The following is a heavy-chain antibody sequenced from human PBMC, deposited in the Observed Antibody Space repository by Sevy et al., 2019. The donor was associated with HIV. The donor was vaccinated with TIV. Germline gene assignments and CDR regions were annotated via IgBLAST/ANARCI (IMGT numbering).Heavy chain of an antibody. CDR3: ARDCNSATCLWGLDV. D-gene: IGHD1-26*01. J-gene: IGHJ6*02. CDR2: IKRDGSEK. V-gene: IGHV3-7*03. Sequence: GGSLRLSCVASGFTFSNYWMSWVRQAPGKGLEWVANIKRDGSEKYYVASVKGGFTMSRDNDKTSLYLQMNSLRDEDTAVYYCARDCNSATCLWGLDVWGPGTTVTVSS. CDR1: GFTFSNYW.